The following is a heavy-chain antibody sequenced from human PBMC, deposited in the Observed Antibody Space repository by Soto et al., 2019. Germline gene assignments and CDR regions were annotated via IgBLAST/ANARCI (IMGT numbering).Heavy chain of an antibody. CDR3: ARAVSARRFDY. V-gene: IGHV3-53*02. CDR1: GFTVNSNY. CDR2: IYTVGST. Sequence: EMSLVETGGGLIQPGGSLTLSCAASGFTVNSNYMAWVRQTPGKGLEWVSLIYTVGSTYYADSVKGRFTISRDDSKNTLHLQMTSLRAEDTAIYYCARAVSARRFDYWGQGTLVTVYS. J-gene: IGHJ4*02. D-gene: IGHD6-6*01.